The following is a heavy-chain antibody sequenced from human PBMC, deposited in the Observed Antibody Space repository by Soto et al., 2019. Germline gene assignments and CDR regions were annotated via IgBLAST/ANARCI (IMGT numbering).Heavy chain of an antibody. CDR3: ARGFAISRYSSSWYYYYYMDV. CDR2: INHSGST. CDR1: GGSFSGYY. J-gene: IGHJ6*03. Sequence: SETLSLTCAVYGGSFSGYYWSWIRQPPGKGLEWIGEINHSGSTNYNPSLKSRVTISVDTSKNQFSLKLSSVTAADTAVYYCARGFAISRYSSSWYYYYYMDVWGKGTTVTVSS. D-gene: IGHD6-13*01. V-gene: IGHV4-34*01.